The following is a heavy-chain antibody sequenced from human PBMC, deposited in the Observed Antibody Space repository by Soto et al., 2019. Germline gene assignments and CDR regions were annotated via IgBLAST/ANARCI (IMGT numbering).Heavy chain of an antibody. CDR2: ISYDGSNK. V-gene: IGHV3-30*18. D-gene: IGHD4-17*01. Sequence: QVQLVESGGGVVQPGRSLRLSCAASGFTFSSYGMHWVRQAPGKGLEWVAVISYDGSNKYYADSVKGRFTISRDNSKNTLCLQMNSLRAEDTAVYYCAKDPLNYGGNSESGSPDDYWGQGTLVTVSS. CDR3: AKDPLNYGGNSESGSPDDY. CDR1: GFTFSSYG. J-gene: IGHJ4*02.